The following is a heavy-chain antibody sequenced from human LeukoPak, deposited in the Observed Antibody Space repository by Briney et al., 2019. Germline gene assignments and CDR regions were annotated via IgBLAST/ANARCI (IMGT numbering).Heavy chain of an antibody. J-gene: IGHJ3*02. CDR3: AREGIAVAVDAFDI. Sequence: PSETLSLTCIVSGGSISSGSFYWGWIRQPPGKDLEWIGSISSGGSTYFNPSLKSRVTISIDKSKNHFSLKLTSVTAADTAVYYCAREGIAVAVDAFDIWGQGTMVTVSS. CDR2: ISSGGST. CDR1: GGSISSGSFY. D-gene: IGHD6-19*01. V-gene: IGHV4-39*07.